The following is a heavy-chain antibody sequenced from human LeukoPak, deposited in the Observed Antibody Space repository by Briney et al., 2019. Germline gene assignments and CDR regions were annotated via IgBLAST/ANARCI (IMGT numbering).Heavy chain of an antibody. D-gene: IGHD3-10*01. CDR3: ARAGPQLLWFGELFDY. J-gene: IGHJ4*02. CDR2: INHSGST. V-gene: IGHV4-34*01. CDR1: GGSFSGYY. Sequence: SETLSLTCAVYGGSFSGYYWSWIRQPPGKGLEWIGEINHSGSTNYNPSLKSRVTISVDTSKNQFSLKLSSVTAADTAVYYCARAGPQLLWFGELFDYWGQGTLATVSS.